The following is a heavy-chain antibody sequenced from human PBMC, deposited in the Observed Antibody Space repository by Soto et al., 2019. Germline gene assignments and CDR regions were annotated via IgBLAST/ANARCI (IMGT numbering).Heavy chain of an antibody. CDR1: GDSVTSDSYY. D-gene: IGHD3-22*01. CDR2: IYYSGST. J-gene: IGHJ3*02. V-gene: IGHV4-61*01. CDR3: ARRDYYDSSGYYYGDAFDI. Sequence: LSLTCTVSGDSVTSDSYYWTWIRQPPGKGLEWIGYIYYSGSTNYNPSLKSRVTISVDTSKNQFSLKLSSVTAADTAVYYCARRDYYDSSGYYYGDAFDIWGQGTMVTVPS.